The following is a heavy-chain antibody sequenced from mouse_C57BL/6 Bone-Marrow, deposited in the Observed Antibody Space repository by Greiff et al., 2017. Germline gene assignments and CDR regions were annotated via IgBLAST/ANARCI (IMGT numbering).Heavy chain of an antibody. V-gene: IGHV1-15*01. Sequence: VQLQQPGAELVRPGASVTLSCKASGYTFTDYEMHWVKQTPVHGLEWIGAIDPETGGTAYNQKFKGKAILTADKSSSTAYMALRSLTSGDSAVYYCTRRGGWFAYWGQGTLVTVSA. CDR3: TRRGGWFAY. J-gene: IGHJ3*01. CDR2: IDPETGGT. CDR1: GYTFTDYE.